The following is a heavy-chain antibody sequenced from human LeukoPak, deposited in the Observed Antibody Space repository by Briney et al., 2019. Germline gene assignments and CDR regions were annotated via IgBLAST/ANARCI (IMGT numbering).Heavy chain of an antibody. CDR3: ARDRGYSYAQFDY. D-gene: IGHD5-18*01. CDR2: IYYSGST. CDR1: GGSISSSSYY. Sequence: ETLSLTCTVSGGSISSSSYYWGWIRQPPGKGLEWIGSIYYSGSTYYNPSLKSRVTISVDTSKNQFSLKLSSVTAADTAVYYCARDRGYSYAQFDYWGQGTLVTVSS. V-gene: IGHV4-39*07. J-gene: IGHJ4*02.